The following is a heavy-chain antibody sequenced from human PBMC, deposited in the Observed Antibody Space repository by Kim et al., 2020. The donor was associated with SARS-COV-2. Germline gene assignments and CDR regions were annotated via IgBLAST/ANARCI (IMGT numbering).Heavy chain of an antibody. J-gene: IGHJ5*02. D-gene: IGHD6-19*01. Sequence: ASVKVSCKAFGYTFTGYYLHWVRQAPGQGLEWMGWINPNSGGTNYAQKFQGMVTMTSDASITTAYMEINRVTSDDTAVYYCARGGRYSSGCFDPWGQGTLVTVSS. CDR3: ARGGRYSSGCFDP. V-gene: IGHV1-2*02. CDR1: GYTFTGYY. CDR2: INPNSGGT.